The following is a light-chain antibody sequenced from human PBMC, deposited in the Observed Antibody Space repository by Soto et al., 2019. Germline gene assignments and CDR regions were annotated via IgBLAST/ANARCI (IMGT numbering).Light chain of an antibody. CDR1: QSVSSNY. V-gene: IGKV3-20*01. CDR2: DVS. Sequence: IVLTQSPGTLSLSPGERATLSCRSSQSVSSNYLAWYQQKPDQAPRLVIYDVSDRATGIPDRFSGSESGTDFTLTISRLEPEDFAVYYCQRYGRSPTFGQGTKVEIK. J-gene: IGKJ1*01. CDR3: QRYGRSPT.